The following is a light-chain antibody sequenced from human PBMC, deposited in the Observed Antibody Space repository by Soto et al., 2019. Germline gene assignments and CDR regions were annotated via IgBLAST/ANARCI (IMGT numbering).Light chain of an antibody. J-gene: IGKJ1*01. V-gene: IGKV3-20*01. CDR2: GAS. CDR3: QQYGSSPWT. CDR1: HSVSSSY. Sequence: EIGLTQSPCTLSLSQGERATLSCRASHSVSSSYLAWYQQKPGQAPRLLIYGASNRATGIPDRFSGSGSGTDFTLTISRLEPEDFAVYYCQQYGSSPWTFGQGTKVDI.